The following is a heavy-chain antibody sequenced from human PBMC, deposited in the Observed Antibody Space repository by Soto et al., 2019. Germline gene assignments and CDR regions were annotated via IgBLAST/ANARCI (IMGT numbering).Heavy chain of an antibody. Sequence: PGGSLRLSCAASGLTFSSYAMSWVRQAPGKGLEWVSAISGSGGSTYYADSVKGRFTISRDNSKNALYLQMNSLRAEDTAVYYCAKAHDFWSGYHNWFDPWGQGTLVTVSS. CDR2: ISGSGGST. V-gene: IGHV3-23*01. CDR3: AKAHDFWSGYHNWFDP. D-gene: IGHD3-3*01. J-gene: IGHJ5*02. CDR1: GLTFSSYA.